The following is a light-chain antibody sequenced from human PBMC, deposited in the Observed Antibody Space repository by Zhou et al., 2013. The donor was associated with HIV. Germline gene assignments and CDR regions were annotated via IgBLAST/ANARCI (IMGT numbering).Light chain of an antibody. CDR1: QVIGND. CDR3: QQYNSYSRT. J-gene: IGKJ1*01. V-gene: IGKV1-6*01. Sequence: AILMTQSPSSLSASVGDRVIITCRASQVIGNDLAWYQQKPGNAPKLLIYAASILQSGVPSRFSGRGSGTDFTLTINSLQPEDFATYYCQQYNSYSRTFGQGTKVEIK. CDR2: AAS.